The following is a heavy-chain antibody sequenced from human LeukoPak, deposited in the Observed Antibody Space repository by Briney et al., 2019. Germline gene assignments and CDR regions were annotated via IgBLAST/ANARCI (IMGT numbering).Heavy chain of an antibody. J-gene: IGHJ4*02. Sequence: GGSLRLSCAASGFTFSDYYMSWIRQAPGKGLEWVSYISSSGTIYYADSVKGRFTISRDNAKNSLYLQMNSLRAEDMAVYYCARDPYGSGSYYYDYWGQGTLVTVSS. CDR2: ISSSGTI. CDR3: ARDPYGSGSYYYDY. D-gene: IGHD3-10*01. V-gene: IGHV3-69-1*01. CDR1: GFTFSDYY.